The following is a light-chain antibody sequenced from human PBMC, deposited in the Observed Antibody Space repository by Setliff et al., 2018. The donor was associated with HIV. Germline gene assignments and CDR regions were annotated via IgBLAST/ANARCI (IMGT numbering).Light chain of an antibody. CDR2: DVS. CDR3: SSYTSSCTDV. Sequence: QSALAQPASVSGSPGQSITISCTGDSSDVGTYTAVDWYQQHPGKAPKLMIYDVSTRPSGVSNRFSGSKSGSTASLTISGLQTEDEADYYCSSYTSSCTDVFGTGTKVTVL. J-gene: IGLJ1*01. V-gene: IGLV2-14*01. CDR1: SSDVGTYTA.